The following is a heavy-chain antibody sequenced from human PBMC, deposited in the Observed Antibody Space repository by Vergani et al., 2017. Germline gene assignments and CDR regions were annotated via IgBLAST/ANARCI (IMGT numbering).Heavy chain of an antibody. Sequence: QVQLVQSGAEVKKPGASVKVSCKASGYTFTSYGISWVRQAPGQGLEWMGWISAYNGNTNYAQKLQGRVTMTTDTSTSTADMELRSLRSDDTAVYYCASMSCSSTSCYGSYYYYYMDVWGKGTTVTVSS. V-gene: IGHV1-18*01. CDR2: ISAYNGNT. J-gene: IGHJ6*03. D-gene: IGHD2-2*01. CDR1: GYTFTSYG. CDR3: ASMSCSSTSCYGSYYYYYMDV.